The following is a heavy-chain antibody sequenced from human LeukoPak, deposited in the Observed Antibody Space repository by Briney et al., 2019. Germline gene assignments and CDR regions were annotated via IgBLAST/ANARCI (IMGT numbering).Heavy chain of an antibody. D-gene: IGHD5-18*01. CDR3: ARGPVKGYSYGYSDY. CDR1: GFTFSSYS. J-gene: IGHJ4*02. V-gene: IGHV3-21*01. Sequence: GGSLRLSCAAYGFTFSSYSMNWVRQAPGKGLEWVSSISSSSSYIYYADSVNGRFTISRDNAKNSLYLQMNSLRAEDTAVYYGARGPVKGYSYGYSDYWGQGTLVTVSS. CDR2: ISSSSSYI.